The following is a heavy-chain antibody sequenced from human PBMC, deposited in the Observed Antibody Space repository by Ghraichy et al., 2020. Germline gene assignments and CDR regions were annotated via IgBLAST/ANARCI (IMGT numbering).Heavy chain of an antibody. CDR1: GFPLSNARMG. J-gene: IGHJ4*02. CDR2: IFSNDEK. Sequence: SGPTLVKPTEALTLTCTVSGFPLSNARMGVSWIRQPPGKALEWLAHIFSNDEKSYSTALKSRLTISRDTSESQVVLTITNMDPVDTATYFCARIQKDSSGSKYYFDYWGQGTLVTVSS. D-gene: IGHD3-22*01. V-gene: IGHV2-26*01. CDR3: ARIQKDSSGSKYYFDY.